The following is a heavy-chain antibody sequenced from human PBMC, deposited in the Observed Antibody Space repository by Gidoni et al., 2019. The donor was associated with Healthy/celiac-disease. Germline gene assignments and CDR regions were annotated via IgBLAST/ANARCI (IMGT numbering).Heavy chain of an antibody. D-gene: IGHD3-22*01. CDR2: ISGSGGST. CDR1: GFTFSSYA. Sequence: EVQLLESGGGLVQPGGSLRLSCAASGFTFSSYAISWVRQAPGKGLAWVSAISGSGGSTYYADSVKGRFTISRDNSKNTLYLQMNSLRAEDTAVYYCAKALRSGSGYYFGALDAFDIWGQGTMVTVSS. CDR3: AKALRSGSGYYFGALDAFDI. J-gene: IGHJ3*02. V-gene: IGHV3-23*01.